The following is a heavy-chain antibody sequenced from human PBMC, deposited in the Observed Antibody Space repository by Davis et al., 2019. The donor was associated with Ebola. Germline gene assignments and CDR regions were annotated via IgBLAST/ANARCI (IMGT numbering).Heavy chain of an antibody. Sequence: ASVKVSCKASGYTFTGYYMHWVRQAPGQGLEWMGWINPNSGGTNYAQKFQGRVTMTRDTSISTAYMELSRLRSDDTAVYYCARGGQWPINYYYGMDVWGQGTTVTVSS. V-gene: IGHV1-2*02. CDR3: ARGGQWPINYYYGMDV. J-gene: IGHJ6*02. CDR1: GYTFTGYY. CDR2: INPNSGGT. D-gene: IGHD6-19*01.